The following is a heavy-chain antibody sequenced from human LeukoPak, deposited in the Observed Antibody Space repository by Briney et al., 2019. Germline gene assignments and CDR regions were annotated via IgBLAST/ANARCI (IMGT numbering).Heavy chain of an antibody. D-gene: IGHD6-13*01. CDR3: ARAAYSSTWYSRYFDL. V-gene: IGHV3-23*01. J-gene: IGHJ2*01. CDR1: GFTFNNFG. CDR2: ISGSAGRT. Sequence: GGSLRLSCAASGFTFNNFGMSWVRQAPGKGLEWVSGISGSAGRTYYTDSVKGRFTISRENAKNSLYLQMNSLRAGDTAVYYCARAAYSSTWYSRYFDLWGRGTLVTVSS.